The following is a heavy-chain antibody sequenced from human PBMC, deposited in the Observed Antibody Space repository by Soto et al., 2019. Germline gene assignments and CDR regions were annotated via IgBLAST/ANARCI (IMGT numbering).Heavy chain of an antibody. Sequence: SETLSLTCTVSGGSISGSHWSWIRQPPGKGLEWIGHILSSGSTNYNPSLKSRVTMSADTSKNHFSLKLSAVTAADTAVYHCARRSGQFCSGGACYLYFDSWGQGTLVTVSS. CDR2: ILSSGST. CDR3: ARRSGQFCSGGACYLYFDS. V-gene: IGHV4-59*08. D-gene: IGHD2-15*01. CDR1: GGSISGSH. J-gene: IGHJ5*01.